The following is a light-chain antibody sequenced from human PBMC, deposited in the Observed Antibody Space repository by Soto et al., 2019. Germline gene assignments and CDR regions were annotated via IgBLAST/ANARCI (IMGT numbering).Light chain of an antibody. Sequence: QSVLTQPPSASRTPGQRVTISCSGSSSNIGANTVSWYQQLPGTAPKLLIYSNDQRPSGVPDRFSGSKSGASASLAISGLQSEDEADYSCAVWDDSLNGPVFGGGTKLTVL. J-gene: IGLJ3*02. CDR3: AVWDDSLNGPV. V-gene: IGLV1-44*01. CDR2: SND. CDR1: SSNIGANT.